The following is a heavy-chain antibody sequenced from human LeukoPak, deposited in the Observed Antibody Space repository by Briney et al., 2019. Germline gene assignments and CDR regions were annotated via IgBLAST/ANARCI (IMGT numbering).Heavy chain of an antibody. V-gene: IGHV3-23*01. Sequence: GGSLRLSCAASAFTFRPYAMIWVRQAPGKGPEWVSTVSGRGGSTYYAASVKGRFTISRDNSNNTLYLQMNSLRAEDTAVYYCAKGAASRGYTYVANWGQGTLVTVSS. J-gene: IGHJ4*02. CDR3: AKGAASRGYTYVAN. D-gene: IGHD5-18*01. CDR1: AFTFRPYA. CDR2: VSGRGGST.